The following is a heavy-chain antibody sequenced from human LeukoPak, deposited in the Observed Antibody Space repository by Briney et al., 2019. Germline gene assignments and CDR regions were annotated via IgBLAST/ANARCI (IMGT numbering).Heavy chain of an antibody. CDR1: GFTFSGSA. D-gene: IGHD5-12*01. J-gene: IGHJ4*02. Sequence: PGGSLKLSCAASGFTFSGSAMHWVCQASGKGLEWVGRIRSKANSYATAYAASVKGRFTISRDDSKNTAYLQMNSLKTEDTAVYYCTRLYSGYDFWGQGTLVTVSS. V-gene: IGHV3-73*01. CDR3: TRLYSGYDF. CDR2: IRSKANSYAT.